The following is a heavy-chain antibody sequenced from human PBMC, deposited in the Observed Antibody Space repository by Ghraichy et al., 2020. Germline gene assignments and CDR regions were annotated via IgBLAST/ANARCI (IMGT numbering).Heavy chain of an antibody. CDR2: IWYDGSHK. CDR3: AKYGVDPAASAYFDY. Sequence: GGSLRLSCEASGFTFNSYGMNWVRQAPGKGLEWVAVIWYDGSHKYYADSVKGRFTISRDNSKNMLYLQMNSLRDEDTAVYYCAKYGVDPAASAYFDYWGQGTLVAVSS. CDR1: GFTFNSYG. D-gene: IGHD2-2*01. V-gene: IGHV3-33*06. J-gene: IGHJ4*02.